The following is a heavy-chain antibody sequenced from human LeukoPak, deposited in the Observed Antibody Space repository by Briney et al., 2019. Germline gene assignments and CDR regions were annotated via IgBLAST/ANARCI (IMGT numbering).Heavy chain of an antibody. V-gene: IGHV3-53*04. CDR3: AKSGHGYGYVFDY. D-gene: IGHD5-18*01. J-gene: IGHJ4*02. CDR2: IYSGGYT. CDR1: GFIVSRNY. Sequence: PGGSLRLSCAASGFIVSRNYVSWVRQTPGKGLEWVSIIYSGGYTYYADSVKGRFTISRHNSTNTLYLQMNSLRAEDTAVYYCAKSGHGYGYVFDYWGQGTLVTVSS.